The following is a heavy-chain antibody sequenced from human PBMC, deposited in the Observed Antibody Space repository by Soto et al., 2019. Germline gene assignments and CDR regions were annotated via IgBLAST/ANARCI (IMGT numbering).Heavy chain of an antibody. CDR2: IIPILGIA. Sequence: QVQLVQSGGEVKKPGSSVKVSCKASGGTFSSYTISWVRQAPGQGLEWMGRIIPILGIANYAQKFQGRVTITADKSTSTAYMELSSLRSEDTAVYYCARGVKIQLWSAFDYWGQGTLVTVSS. D-gene: IGHD5-18*01. V-gene: IGHV1-69*02. CDR1: GGTFSSYT. J-gene: IGHJ4*02. CDR3: ARGVKIQLWSAFDY.